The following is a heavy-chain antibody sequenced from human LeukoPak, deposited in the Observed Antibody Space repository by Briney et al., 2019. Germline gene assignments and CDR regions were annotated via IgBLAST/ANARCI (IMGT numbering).Heavy chain of an antibody. CDR3: ARQLVPDIVVVPRPHLSGDAFDI. V-gene: IGHV4-34*01. J-gene: IGHJ3*02. CDR1: GGSFSGYY. D-gene: IGHD2-2*01. CDR2: INHSGST. Sequence: KPSETLSLTCAVYGGSFSGYYWSWIRQPPGKGLEWIGEINHSGSTNYNPSLKSRVTISVDTSKNQFSLKLSSVTAEDTAVYYCARQLVPDIVVVPRPHLSGDAFDIWGQGTMVTVSS.